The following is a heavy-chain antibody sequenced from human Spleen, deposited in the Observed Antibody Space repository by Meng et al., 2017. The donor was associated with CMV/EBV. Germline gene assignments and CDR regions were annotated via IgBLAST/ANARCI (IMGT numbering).Heavy chain of an antibody. V-gene: IGHV3-53*01. CDR1: GFTVSSNY. Sequence: GESLKISCAASGFTVSSNYMSWVRQAPGKGLEWVSVIYSGGSTYYADSVKGRFTISRDNSKNTLYLQMNSLRAEDTAVYYCARDLWGWGFDYYYGMDVWGLGTTVTVSS. CDR2: IYSGGST. CDR3: ARDLWGWGFDYYYGMDV. J-gene: IGHJ6*02. D-gene: IGHD2/OR15-2a*01.